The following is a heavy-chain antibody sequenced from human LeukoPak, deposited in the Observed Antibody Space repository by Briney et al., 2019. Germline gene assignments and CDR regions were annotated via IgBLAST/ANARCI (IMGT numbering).Heavy chain of an antibody. CDR3: ARGSRYDYVWGSYREHNFDY. CDR1: GGTFSSYA. V-gene: IGHV1-69*05. Sequence: SVKVSCKASGGTFSSYAISWVRQAPGQGLEWMGRIIPIFGTANYAQKFQGRVTITTDESTSTAYMELSSLRSEDTAVYYCARGSRYDYVWGSYREHNFDYWGQGTLVTVSS. CDR2: IIPIFGTA. J-gene: IGHJ4*02. D-gene: IGHD3-16*02.